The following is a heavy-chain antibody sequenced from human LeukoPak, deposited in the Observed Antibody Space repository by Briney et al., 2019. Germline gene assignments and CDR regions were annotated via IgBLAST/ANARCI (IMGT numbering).Heavy chain of an antibody. CDR1: GGSISSNSYY. CDR2: IYYSGST. D-gene: IGHD4-11*01. J-gene: IGHJ4*02. Sequence: SETLSLTCIVSGGSISSNSYYWGWIRQPPGKGLEWLGSIYYSGSTYYNPSLESRVTISVDTSKNQFSLKLNSVTAADTAVYYCATSNWLRDSNFDSWGQGTLVTVSS. CDR3: ATSNWLRDSNFDS. V-gene: IGHV4-39*07.